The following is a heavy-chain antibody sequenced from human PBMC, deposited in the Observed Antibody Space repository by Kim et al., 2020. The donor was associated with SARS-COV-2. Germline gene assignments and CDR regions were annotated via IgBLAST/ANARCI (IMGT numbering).Heavy chain of an antibody. CDR1: GGSFSGYY. D-gene: IGHD4-4*01. J-gene: IGHJ4*02. Sequence: SETLSLTCAVYGGSFSGYYWSWIRQPPGKGLEWIGEINHSGSTNYNPSLKSRVTISVDTSKNQFSLKLSSVTAADTAVYYCARASRLHPLGYWGQGTLVTVSS. CDR3: ARASRLHPLGY. V-gene: IGHV4-34*01. CDR2: INHSGST.